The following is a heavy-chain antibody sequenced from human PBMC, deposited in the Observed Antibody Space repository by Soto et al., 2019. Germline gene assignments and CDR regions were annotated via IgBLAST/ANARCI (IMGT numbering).Heavy chain of an antibody. Sequence: QVQLVESGGGLVQPGGSLRLSCAASGFTFSDYYMSWIRQAPGKGLEWVSYISSSGSTIYYADSVKGRFTISRDNAKNSLYLQMHGRRAEDTAVNYCARVFFAATRAMYYYYYMDVWGKGTTVTVSS. CDR3: ARVFFAATRAMYYYYYMDV. J-gene: IGHJ6*03. D-gene: IGHD2-15*01. CDR2: ISSSGSTI. CDR1: GFTFSDYY. V-gene: IGHV3-11*01.